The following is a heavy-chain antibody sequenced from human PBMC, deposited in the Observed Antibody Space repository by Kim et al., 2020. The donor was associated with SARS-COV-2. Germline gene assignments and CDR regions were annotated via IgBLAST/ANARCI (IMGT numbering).Heavy chain of an antibody. D-gene: IGHD5-12*01. V-gene: IGHV4-39*01. Sequence: YYDPSLKSRVTISVDTSKNQFSLKLSSVTAADTAVYYCRIVGTTYLDFDYWGQGTLVTVSS. CDR3: RIVGTTYLDFDY. J-gene: IGHJ4*02.